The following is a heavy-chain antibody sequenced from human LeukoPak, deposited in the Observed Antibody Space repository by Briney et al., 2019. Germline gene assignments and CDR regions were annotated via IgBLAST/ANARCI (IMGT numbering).Heavy chain of an antibody. CDR1: GFSFRIFA. Sequence: GGSLRLSCAASGFSFRIFAINWVRQAPGKGLEWVSGIGGTGTTTYYADSVKSRFTISRDNSKNTVFLQLSSLSAEDTAVYYCARGRGGSGNYYFDYWGQGTLVIASS. V-gene: IGHV3-23*01. J-gene: IGHJ4*02. D-gene: IGHD3-10*01. CDR2: IGGTGTTT. CDR3: ARGRGGSGNYYFDY.